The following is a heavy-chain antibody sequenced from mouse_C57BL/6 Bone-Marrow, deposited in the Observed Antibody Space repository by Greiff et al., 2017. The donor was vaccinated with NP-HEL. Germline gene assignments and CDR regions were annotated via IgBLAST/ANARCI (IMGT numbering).Heavy chain of an antibody. J-gene: IGHJ3*01. CDR2: INPYNGGT. CDR3: ARGDYGDGN. D-gene: IGHD2-4*01. Sequence: VQLQQSGPVLVKPGASVQMSCKASGYTFTDYYMNWVKQSHGKSLEWIGVINPYNGGTRYIQKFKGKATLTVDKSSSTAYMELNSLTSEGSAVYYWARGDYGDGNWGQGTLVTVSA. V-gene: IGHV1-19*01. CDR1: GYTFTDYY.